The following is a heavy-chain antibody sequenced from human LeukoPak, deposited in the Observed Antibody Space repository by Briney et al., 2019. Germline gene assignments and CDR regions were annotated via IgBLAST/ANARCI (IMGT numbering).Heavy chain of an antibody. J-gene: IGHJ4*02. CDR3: ALLFSSTWYRFHS. V-gene: IGHV1-2*02. CDR1: GYTFTDYY. CDR2: VNPNSGDT. Sequence: ASVKVSCKASGYTFTDYYMHWVRQAPGQGLEWMGWVNPNSGDTNYVHKFQGRVTMTSDTSISTAYMDLSRVRSDDTAVYYCALLFSSTWYRFHSWGQGTLVTVSS. D-gene: IGHD6-13*01.